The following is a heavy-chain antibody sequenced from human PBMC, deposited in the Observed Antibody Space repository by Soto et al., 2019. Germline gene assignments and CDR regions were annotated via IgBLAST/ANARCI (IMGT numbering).Heavy chain of an antibody. D-gene: IGHD6-19*01. Sequence: QVQLVESGGGVVQPGRSLRLSCAASGFTFSSDGMHWVRQAPGKGLEWVAVIWYDGSNKYYADSVKGRFTISRDNSKNTLYLQMNSLRAEDTAVYYCAKDRAVAGIRGYYGMGVWGQGTTVTVSS. CDR2: IWYDGSNK. CDR3: AKDRAVAGIRGYYGMGV. J-gene: IGHJ6*02. V-gene: IGHV3-33*06. CDR1: GFTFSSDG.